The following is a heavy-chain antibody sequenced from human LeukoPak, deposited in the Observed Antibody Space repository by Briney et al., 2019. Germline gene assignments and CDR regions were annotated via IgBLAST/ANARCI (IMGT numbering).Heavy chain of an antibody. V-gene: IGHV3-23*01. Sequence: GGSLRLSCAASGFTFSSYAMSWVRQAPGKGLEWISSISPSGDITYYADSVKGRFAISRDSSKATLYVQMNSLRAEDTAIYFCTRGWIQPDYWGQGTRVTVSS. D-gene: IGHD5-18*01. CDR2: ISPSGDIT. J-gene: IGHJ4*02. CDR3: TRGWIQPDY. CDR1: GFTFSSYA.